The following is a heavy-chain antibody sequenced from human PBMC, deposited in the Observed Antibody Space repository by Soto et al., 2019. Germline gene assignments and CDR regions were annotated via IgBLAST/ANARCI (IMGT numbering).Heavy chain of an antibody. Sequence: QITLKESGPTLVKPTQTLTLTCTFSGFSLGTSGVGVGWIRQPPGKALEWLALIYWDDDKRYSPSLNSRLTITKDTSKNPVVLTMTNMDPVDTATYYCAHSRPPRLLDYWGQGTLVTVSS. D-gene: IGHD6-6*01. CDR1: GFSLGTSGVG. J-gene: IGHJ4*02. CDR3: AHSRPPRLLDY. V-gene: IGHV2-5*02. CDR2: IYWDDDK.